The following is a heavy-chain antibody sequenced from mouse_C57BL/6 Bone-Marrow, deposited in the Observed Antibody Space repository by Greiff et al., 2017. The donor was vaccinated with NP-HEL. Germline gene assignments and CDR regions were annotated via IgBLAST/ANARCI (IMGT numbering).Heavy chain of an antibody. CDR1: GYTFTSYT. CDR3: ARMLLRIAY. CDR2: INPSSGYT. J-gene: IGHJ3*01. Sequence: QVQLKQSGAELARPGASVKMSCKASGYTFTSYTMHWVKQRPGQGLEWIGYINPSSGYTKYNQKFKDKATLTADKSSSTAYMQLSSLTSEDSAVYYCARMLLRIAYWGQGTLVTVSA. V-gene: IGHV1-4*01. D-gene: IGHD1-1*01.